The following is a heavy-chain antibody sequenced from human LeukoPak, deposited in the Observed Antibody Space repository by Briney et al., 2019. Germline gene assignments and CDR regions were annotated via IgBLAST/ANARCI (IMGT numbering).Heavy chain of an antibody. CDR3: ARAGYYDFWSGYQSGY. CDR1: GFTFSSYW. D-gene: IGHD3-3*01. Sequence: GGSLRLSCAASGFTFSSYWMSWVRQAPGKGLEWVANIKQDGSEKYYVDSVKGRFTISRDNAKNSLYLQMNSLRAEDTAVYYCARAGYYDFWSGYQSGYWGQGTLATVSS. CDR2: IKQDGSEK. V-gene: IGHV3-7*01. J-gene: IGHJ4*02.